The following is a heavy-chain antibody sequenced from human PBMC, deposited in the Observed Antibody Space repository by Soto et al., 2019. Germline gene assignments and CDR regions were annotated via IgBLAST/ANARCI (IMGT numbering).Heavy chain of an antibody. Sequence: QVQLVQSGAEVKKPGASVKVSCKASGYTFTDYYMHWVRQAPGQGLEWMGWINPNSGVTNYAQKFQDWVTMTRDTSVSTAYMGLRRLRSDDTAVYYCAREGGYSSGLGIDYWGQGTLVTVSS. D-gene: IGHD6-19*01. J-gene: IGHJ4*02. CDR3: AREGGYSSGLGIDY. V-gene: IGHV1-2*04. CDR1: GYTFTDYY. CDR2: INPNSGVT.